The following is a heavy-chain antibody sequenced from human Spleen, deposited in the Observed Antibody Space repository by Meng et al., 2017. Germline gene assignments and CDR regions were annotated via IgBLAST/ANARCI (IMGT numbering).Heavy chain of an antibody. CDR2: INPNSGAS. CDR3: ARDRLLDY. CDR1: GYIFTGYY. V-gene: IGHV1-2*06. J-gene: IGHJ4*02. Sequence: QWQLGQSGAEVKKPGASVKVSCKSSGYIFTGYYLQWLRQAPGQVLEWMGRINPNSGASNFAQNFQGRVTMTRDTSISTAYMELSRLRSDDSAMYYCARDRLLDYWGQGTLVTVSS.